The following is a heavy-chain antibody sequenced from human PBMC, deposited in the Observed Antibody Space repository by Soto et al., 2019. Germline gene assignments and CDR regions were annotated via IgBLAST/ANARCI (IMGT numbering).Heavy chain of an antibody. CDR1: GFTFSNAW. D-gene: IGHD2-2*01. J-gene: IGHJ6*02. Sequence: EVQLVESGGGLVKPGGSLRLSCAASGFTFSNAWMNWVRQAPGKGLEWVGRIKSKTDGGTTDYAAPVKGRFTISRDDSKNTLYLQMNSLKTEDTAVYYCTTGTHSLGYCSNTSCYPSSWQQQYYGMDVWGQGTTVTVSS. CDR2: IKSKTDGGTT. V-gene: IGHV3-15*07. CDR3: TTGTHSLGYCSNTSCYPSSWQQQYYGMDV.